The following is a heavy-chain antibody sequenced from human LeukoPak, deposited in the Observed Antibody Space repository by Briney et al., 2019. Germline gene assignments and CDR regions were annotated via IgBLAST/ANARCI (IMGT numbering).Heavy chain of an antibody. CDR3: ARARYCANTICHIGGGLDV. CDR1: GFPFTNNW. CDR2: IKQDGREM. D-gene: IGHD2-8*01. Sequence: GGSLRLSCAASGFPFTNNWMTWVRQAPGKGLEWVATIKQDGREMYYVDSVKGRFTISRDNVRDSVYLQMTIVRAEDAAVYYCARARYCANTICHIGGGLDVWGPGTTVTVSS. V-gene: IGHV3-7*04. J-gene: IGHJ6*02.